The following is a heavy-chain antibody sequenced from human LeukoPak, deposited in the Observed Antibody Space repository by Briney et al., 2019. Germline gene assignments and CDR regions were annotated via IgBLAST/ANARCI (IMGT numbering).Heavy chain of an antibody. Sequence: GGSLRLSCAASGFTFSSYRMHWVRQAPGKGLEWVSPINSGSSYICYADSVKGRFTISRDNAKNSLYLQMNSLRAEDTAVYYCARGQLGRFGQKNYYWGPGTLGTVSS. CDR3: ARGQLGRFGQKNYY. CDR2: INSGSSYI. V-gene: IGHV3-21*01. D-gene: IGHD3-10*01. J-gene: IGHJ4*02. CDR1: GFTFSSYR.